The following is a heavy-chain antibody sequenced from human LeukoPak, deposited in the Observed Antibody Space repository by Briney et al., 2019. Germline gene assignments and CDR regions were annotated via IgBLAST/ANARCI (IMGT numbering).Heavy chain of an antibody. V-gene: IGHV3-74*01. CDR2: INTDGSST. D-gene: IGHD1-26*01. Sequence: GGSLRLSCAASGFTFSSYWMHWVRQAPGKGLVWVSRINTDGSSTSYADSVKGRFTISRDNAKNTLYLQMNSLRAEDTAVYYCAKRSGTSVYFYYMDVWGKGTTVTVSS. CDR1: GFTFSSYW. J-gene: IGHJ6*03. CDR3: AKRSGTSVYFYYMDV.